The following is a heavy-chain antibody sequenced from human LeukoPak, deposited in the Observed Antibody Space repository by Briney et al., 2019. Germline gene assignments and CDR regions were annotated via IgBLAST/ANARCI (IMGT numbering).Heavy chain of an antibody. V-gene: IGHV3-74*01. CDR1: GFTFSSYW. Sequence: GGSLRLSCAASGFTFSSYWMHWVRQAPGKGLVWVSRINSDGSSTSYADSVKGRFTISRDNAKNTLYLQMNSLRAADTAVYYCARDPTRIIMIDYWGQGTLVTVSS. J-gene: IGHJ4*02. D-gene: IGHD3-22*01. CDR3: ARDPTRIIMIDY. CDR2: INSDGSST.